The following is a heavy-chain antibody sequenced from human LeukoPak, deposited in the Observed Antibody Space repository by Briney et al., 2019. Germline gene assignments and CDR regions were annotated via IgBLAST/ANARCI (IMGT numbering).Heavy chain of an antibody. J-gene: IGHJ4*02. Sequence: SETLSLTCTVSGGSISSYYWSWIRQPPGKGLERIGYIYYSGSTNYNPSLKSRVTISIDTSKNQFSLNLSSVTAADTAVYYCARDRGTGWFEFDYWGQGTLVTVSS. V-gene: IGHV4-59*01. CDR3: ARDRGTGWFEFDY. CDR2: IYYSGST. CDR1: GGSISSYY. D-gene: IGHD6-19*01.